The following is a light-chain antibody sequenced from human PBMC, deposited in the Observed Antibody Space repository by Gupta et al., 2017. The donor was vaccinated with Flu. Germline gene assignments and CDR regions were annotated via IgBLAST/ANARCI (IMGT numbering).Light chain of an antibody. CDR2: LNSDGSH. J-gene: IGLJ3*02. Sequence: QLVLTQPPSASASLGASVKLTCTLSSGHSSYAIAWHQQQPEKGPRYMMKLNSDGSHSKGDGIPDRFSGSSSGAERYLTTSSLQSEDEADYYCQTWGTGIRVFGGGTKLTVL. CDR3: QTWGTGIRV. CDR1: SGHSSYA. V-gene: IGLV4-69*01.